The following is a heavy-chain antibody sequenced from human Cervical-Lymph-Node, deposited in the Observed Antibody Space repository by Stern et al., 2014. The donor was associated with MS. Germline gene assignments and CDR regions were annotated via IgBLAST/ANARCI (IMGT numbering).Heavy chain of an antibody. CDR2: INPSGGST. J-gene: IGHJ6*02. CDR3: ARSKDSSIGARPGEYHYVGMDV. D-gene: IGHD6-6*01. Sequence: QVQLGQSGAEVRKPGASVTVSCKASGYTFITHYMHWVRQAPGQGLEWVGLINPSGGSTTYAQKFQGRVTMTRDTSTRTVYMELSSLRSEDTAVYYCARSKDSSIGARPGEYHYVGMDVWGQGTTVSVPS. CDR1: GYTFITHY. V-gene: IGHV1-46*01.